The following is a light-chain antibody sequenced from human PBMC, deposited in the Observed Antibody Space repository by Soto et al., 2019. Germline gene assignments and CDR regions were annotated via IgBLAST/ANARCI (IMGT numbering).Light chain of an antibody. CDR2: TAS. Sequence: DVQMTQSPSSLSASVGDRVTILCRASQGISRYLNWYHQKPGKAPNLLIHTASSLQSGVPSRFGGSGSGTEFTLIISYLQPEDFGTYYCKQSHSIPRTFGGGTKVEIK. J-gene: IGKJ4*01. CDR1: QGISRY. CDR3: KQSHSIPRT. V-gene: IGKV1-39*01.